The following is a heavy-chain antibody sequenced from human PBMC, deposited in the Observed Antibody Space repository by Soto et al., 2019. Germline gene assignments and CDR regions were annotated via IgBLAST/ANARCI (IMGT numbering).Heavy chain of an antibody. CDR3: ARGRGYCSGSSRFVEF. Sequence: GRLLRVYCGASGCTFISYAMHWVRQAPGKGLVWVSRINIDGSSTSYADSVKGRFTMSRDNAKNTLYLQMNSLRVEDTAVYYCARGRGYCSGSSRFVEFWGQGTLVTVSS. CDR1: GCTFISYA. D-gene: IGHD2-15*01. V-gene: IGHV3-74*01. J-gene: IGHJ4*02. CDR2: INIDGSST.